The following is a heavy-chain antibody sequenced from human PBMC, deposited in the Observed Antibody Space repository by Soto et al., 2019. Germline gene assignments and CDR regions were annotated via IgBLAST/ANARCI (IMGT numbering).Heavy chain of an antibody. J-gene: IGHJ5*02. CDR3: ARDASGTMTMVTTRPDL. V-gene: IGHV3-21*01. CDR2: ISSSSSHI. D-gene: IGHD4-17*01. Sequence: AVSLRPCCAASGFTLSTDSMNWVRQAPWKGLEWVSSISSSSSHIYYADSVKGRFTISRDNAKNSLSLQMNSLRAEDTAVYYCARDASGTMTMVTTRPDLWGQGTLVTVSS. CDR1: GFTLSTDS.